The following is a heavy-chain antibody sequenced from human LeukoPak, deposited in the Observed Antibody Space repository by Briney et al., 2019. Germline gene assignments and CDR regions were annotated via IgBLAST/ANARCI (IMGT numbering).Heavy chain of an antibody. CDR2: IYTSGST. Sequence: SETLSLTCAVYGGSFSGYYWSWVRQPPGKGLEWIGRIYTSGSTNYNPSLKSRVTISVDTSKNQFSLKLSSVTAADTAIYYCARDNSVGDNAWWFDPWGQGTLVTVSS. J-gene: IGHJ5*02. D-gene: IGHD1-26*01. CDR3: ARDNSVGDNAWWFDP. CDR1: GGSFSGYY. V-gene: IGHV4-4*08.